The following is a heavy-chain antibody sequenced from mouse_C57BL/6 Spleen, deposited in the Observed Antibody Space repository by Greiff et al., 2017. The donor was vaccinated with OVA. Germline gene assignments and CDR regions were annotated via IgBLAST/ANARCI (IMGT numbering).Heavy chain of an antibody. J-gene: IGHJ1*03. CDR1: GYSINSGYY. Sequence: EVQLQESGPGLVKPSQSLSLTCSVTGYSINSGYYWNWIRQFPGNKLEWMGYISYDGSNNYNPSLKNRISITRDTSKNQFFLKLNSVTTEDTATDYCARARGLPSYFDVWGTGTTVTVSS. CDR3: ARARGLPSYFDV. CDR2: ISYDGSN. D-gene: IGHD2-2*01. V-gene: IGHV3-6*01.